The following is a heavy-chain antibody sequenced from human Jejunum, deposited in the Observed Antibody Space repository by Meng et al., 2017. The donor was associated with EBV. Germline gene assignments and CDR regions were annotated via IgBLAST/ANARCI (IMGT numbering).Heavy chain of an antibody. CDR1: GGSFSDYY. Sequence: QLQPPRRAHGSLMASSTLSLTGSVYGGSFSDYYWPCIPQPPGTGLEWIGEINHGGGAIYNPSLKSRVTISVDPSKNQFSLKLSSVTAADTAVYYCARLGGYASGTYYPINPWGQGTLVTVSS. CDR2: INHGGGA. D-gene: IGHD3-10*01. CDR3: ARLGGYASGTYYPINP. V-gene: IGHV4-34*01. J-gene: IGHJ5*02.